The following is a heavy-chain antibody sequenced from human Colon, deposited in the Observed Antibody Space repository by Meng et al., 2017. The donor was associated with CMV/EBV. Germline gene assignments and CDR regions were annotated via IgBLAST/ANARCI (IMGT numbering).Heavy chain of an antibody. V-gene: IGHV4-34*01. D-gene: IGHD5-18*01. J-gene: IGHJ4*02. Sequence: FGVSGGSSRPYSWSWIRQSPRTGLEWIAEISHNGIPNYNPSLKGRVIISGDTSTNHFSLNLTSVTAADTAVYYCARGGATPMVLRYWGQGTLVTVS. CDR1: GGSSRPYS. CDR3: ARGGATPMVLRY. CDR2: ISHNGIP.